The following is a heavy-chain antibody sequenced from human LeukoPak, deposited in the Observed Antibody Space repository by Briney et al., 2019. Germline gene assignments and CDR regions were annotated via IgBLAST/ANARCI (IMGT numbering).Heavy chain of an antibody. CDR1: GFTLSSYG. CDR2: IWYDGSNK. V-gene: IGHV3-33*01. J-gene: IGHJ3*02. Sequence: GGSLRLSCAASGFTLSSYGMHWLRQAPGKGLEGVAVIWYDGSNKYYADSVKGRFTISRDNSKNTLYLQMNSLRAEDTAVYYCARDGGSLGLGTREGAFDIWGQGTMVTVSS. D-gene: IGHD2-15*01. CDR3: ARDGGSLGLGTREGAFDI.